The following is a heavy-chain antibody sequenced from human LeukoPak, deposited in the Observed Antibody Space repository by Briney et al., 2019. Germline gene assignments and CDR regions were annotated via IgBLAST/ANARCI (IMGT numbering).Heavy chain of an antibody. Sequence: GGSLRLSCVGSDFIFSSFGMNWVRQAPATGLEWVSSINSGSDHIYYSDSVKGRITISRDNAKKSLYLQMNSLRAEDTAVYYCARGGGSYPYYFDYWGQGTPVTVSS. D-gene: IGHD5-12*01. CDR3: ARGGGSYPYYFDY. CDR1: DFIFSSFG. J-gene: IGHJ4*02. V-gene: IGHV3-21*01. CDR2: INSGSDHI.